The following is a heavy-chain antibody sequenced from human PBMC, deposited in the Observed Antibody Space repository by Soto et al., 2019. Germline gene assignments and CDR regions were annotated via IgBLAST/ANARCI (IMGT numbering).Heavy chain of an antibody. D-gene: IGHD4-17*01. Sequence: QVQLQESGPGLVKPSQTLSLTCTVSGGSISSGAHYWSWIRQLPGQGLEWIGNIYYSGSNYYNPSLKSRVTISVDTANNQFSLNLSSVTAADTAIYYCARDRYGVPRGDYFDSWVQGSLVTVSS. CDR2: IYYSGSN. J-gene: IGHJ4*02. V-gene: IGHV4-31*03. CDR3: ARDRYGVPRGDYFDS. CDR1: GGSISSGAHY.